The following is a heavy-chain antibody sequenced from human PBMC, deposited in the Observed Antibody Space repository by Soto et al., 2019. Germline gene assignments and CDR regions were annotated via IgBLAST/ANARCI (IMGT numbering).Heavy chain of an antibody. CDR1: GFTFSSYA. J-gene: IGHJ6*02. CDR2: ISGSSGGT. D-gene: IGHD3-10*01. Sequence: EVQLLESGGGLVQPGGSLRLSCAASGFTFSSYAMSWVRQAPGKGLEWVSAISGSSGGTYYADSVKGRFTISRDNSKNTLYVQMNSLRAEDTAVYYCAKVKSFYYGSGSPPNLYGMDVWGQGTTVTVSS. V-gene: IGHV3-23*01. CDR3: AKVKSFYYGSGSPPNLYGMDV.